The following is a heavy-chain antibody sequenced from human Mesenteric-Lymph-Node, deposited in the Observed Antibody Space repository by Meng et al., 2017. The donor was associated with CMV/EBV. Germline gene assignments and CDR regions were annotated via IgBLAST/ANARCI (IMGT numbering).Heavy chain of an antibody. CDR1: GFTFSSYE. V-gene: IGHV3-48*03. CDR3: ARDDSIAVAGEYYYYYGMDV. CDR2: ISSSGSTI. Sequence: GGSLRLSCAASGFTFSSYEMNWVRQAPGKGLEWVSYISSSGSTIYYADSVKGRFTISRDNAKDSLYLQMNSLRGEDTAVYFCARDDSIAVAGEYYYYYGMDVWGQGTTVIVSS. J-gene: IGHJ6*02. D-gene: IGHD6-19*01.